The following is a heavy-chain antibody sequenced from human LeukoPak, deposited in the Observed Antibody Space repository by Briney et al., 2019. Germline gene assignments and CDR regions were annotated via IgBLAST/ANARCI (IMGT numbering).Heavy chain of an antibody. Sequence: GASVKVSCKASGYTFTSYGISWVRQAPGQGLEWMGWISAYNGNTNYAQKLQGRVTMTTDTSTSTAYMELRSLRSDDTAVYYCARDYYDSNGYNWFDPWGQGTLVTVSS. CDR2: ISAYNGNT. J-gene: IGHJ5*02. CDR1: GYTFTSYG. D-gene: IGHD3-22*01. CDR3: ARDYYDSNGYNWFDP. V-gene: IGHV1-18*01.